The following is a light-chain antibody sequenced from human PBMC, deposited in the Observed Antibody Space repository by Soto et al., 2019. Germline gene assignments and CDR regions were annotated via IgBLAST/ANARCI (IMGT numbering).Light chain of an antibody. CDR3: QYYNNLWT. CDR1: ESIRRW. V-gene: IGKV1-5*01. Sequence: DIQMAPSPSTLSASLVDRVTITCRASESIRRWLAWYQQTPGKAAKLLIYDASSLESGVPSRFSGSGSGTEITPTISSLHPDDSTTYYCQYYNNLWTFGQGTKVDI. CDR2: DAS. J-gene: IGKJ1*01.